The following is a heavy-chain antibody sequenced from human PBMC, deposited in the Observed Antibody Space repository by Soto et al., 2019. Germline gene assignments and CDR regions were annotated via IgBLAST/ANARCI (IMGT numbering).Heavy chain of an antibody. CDR2: ISSSSSTI. CDR1: GFPLSSYN. V-gene: IGHV3-48*01. J-gene: IGHJ4*02. CDR3: ARDYSSYGPFDY. Sequence: PGGSLSLSCSAPGFPLSSYNMNWVRQAPGKVLELVSYISSSSSTIYYADSVKGRFTISRDNAKNSLYLQMNSLRAEDTAVYYCARDYSSYGPFDYWGQGTLVTVSS. D-gene: IGHD5-18*01.